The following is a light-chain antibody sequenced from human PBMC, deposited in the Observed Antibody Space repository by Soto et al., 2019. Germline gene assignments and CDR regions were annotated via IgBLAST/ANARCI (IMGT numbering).Light chain of an antibody. CDR3: QQYGSAYPWT. CDR2: GAS. V-gene: IGKV3-20*01. Sequence: EIIEAQYTDTLSLSPGERSTLSCTAIQTVSSNYIAWCQQRPGQAPGLLIYGASTRAAGIPDRFSGSGSGTDFTLTISRLEPEDFAVYYCQQYGSAYPWTFGQGTKVDVK. J-gene: IGKJ1*01. CDR1: QTVSSNY.